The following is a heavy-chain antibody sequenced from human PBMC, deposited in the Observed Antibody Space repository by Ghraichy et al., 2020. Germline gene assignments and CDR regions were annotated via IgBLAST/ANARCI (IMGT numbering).Heavy chain of an antibody. J-gene: IGHJ6*03. V-gene: IGHV3-74*01. Sequence: GGSLRLSCAASGFTFSSYWMHWVRQAPGKGLVWVSRINSDGSSTSYADSVKGRFTISRDNAKNTLYLQMNSLRAEDTAVYYCARVDWGSRGYSGYDYRGPNYYYYMDVWGKGTTVTVSS. CDR2: INSDGSST. CDR1: GFTFSSYW. D-gene: IGHD5-12*01. CDR3: ARVDWGSRGYSGYDYRGPNYYYYMDV.